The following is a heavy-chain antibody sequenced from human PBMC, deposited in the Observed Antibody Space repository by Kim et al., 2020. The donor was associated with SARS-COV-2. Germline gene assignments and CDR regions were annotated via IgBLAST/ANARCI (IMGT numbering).Heavy chain of an antibody. D-gene: IGHD3-9*01. Sequence: SETLSLTCTVSGGSISSSSYYWGWIRQPPGKGLEWIGSIYYSGSTYYNPSLNSRVTISVDTSKNQFSLKLSSVTAADTAVYYCARGYFDWLSNPYYYYGMDVWGQGTTVTVSS. CDR2: IYYSGST. CDR3: ARGYFDWLSNPYYYYGMDV. CDR1: GGSISSSSYY. J-gene: IGHJ6*02. V-gene: IGHV4-39*01.